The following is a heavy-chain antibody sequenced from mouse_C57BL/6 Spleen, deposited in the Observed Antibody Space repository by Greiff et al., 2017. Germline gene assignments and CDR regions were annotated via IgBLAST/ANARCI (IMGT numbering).Heavy chain of an antibody. CDR3: TTCDYEAWFAY. CDR2: IDPEDGDT. D-gene: IGHD2-4*01. V-gene: IGHV14-1*01. J-gene: IGHJ3*01. Sequence: VQLQQSGAELVRPGASVKLSCTASGFNIKDYYMHWVKQRPEQGLEWIGRIDPEDGDTEYAPKFQGKATMTADTSSNTAYLQLSSLTSEDTAVYYSTTCDYEAWFAYWGQGTLVTVSA. CDR1: GFNIKDYY.